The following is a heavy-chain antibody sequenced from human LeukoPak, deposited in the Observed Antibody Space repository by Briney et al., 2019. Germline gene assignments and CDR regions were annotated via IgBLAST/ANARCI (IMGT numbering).Heavy chain of an antibody. CDR1: GYTFTGYY. V-gene: IGHV1-2*02. D-gene: IGHD2-8*01. J-gene: IGHJ3*02. CDR3: ARGGLMVYATDAFDI. CDR2: INPNSGGT. Sequence: GASVKVSCKASGYTFTGYYMHWVRQAPGQGLEWMGWINPNSGGTNYAQNFQGRVTMTRDTSISTAYMELSRLRSDDTAVYYCARGGLMVYATDAFDIWGQGTMVTVSS.